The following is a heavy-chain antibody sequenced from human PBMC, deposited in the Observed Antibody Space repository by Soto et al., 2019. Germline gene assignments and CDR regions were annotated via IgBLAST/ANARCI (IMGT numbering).Heavy chain of an antibody. V-gene: IGHV1-3*01. J-gene: IGHJ3*02. Sequence: ASVKVSCKASGYNFTSYAMHWVRQAPGQRLEWMGWINAGNGNTKYSQKFQGRVTITRDTSASTAYMELSSLRSEDTAVYYCARVLDVVTPSDAFDIWGQGTMVTVSS. CDR1: GYNFTSYA. CDR3: ARVLDVVTPSDAFDI. CDR2: INAGNGNT. D-gene: IGHD2-21*02.